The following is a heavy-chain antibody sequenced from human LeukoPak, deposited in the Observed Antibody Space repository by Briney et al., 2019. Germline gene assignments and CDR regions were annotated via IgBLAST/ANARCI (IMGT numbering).Heavy chain of an antibody. CDR2: IYSGGST. CDR1: GFTVSSNY. V-gene: IGHV3-66*02. D-gene: IGHD2-21*01. J-gene: IGHJ4*02. Sequence: GGSLRLSCAASGFTVSSNYMSWVRQAPGKGLEWVSVIYSGGSTYYADSVKGRFTISRDNSKNTLYLQMNSLRAGDTAVYYCARIYPRLAYCGGDCYSDYWGQGTLVTVSS. CDR3: ARIYPRLAYCGGDCYSDY.